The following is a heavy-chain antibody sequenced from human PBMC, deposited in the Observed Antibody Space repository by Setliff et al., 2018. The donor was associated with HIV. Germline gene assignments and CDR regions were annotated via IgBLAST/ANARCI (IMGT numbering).Heavy chain of an antibody. J-gene: IGHJ6*03. D-gene: IGHD4-17*01. CDR3: ARVLRIMTTVTTGRDYYYYMDV. CDR1: GFSFSTYT. CDR2: ISSTSSYI. V-gene: IGHV3-21*01. Sequence: GESLRLSCAASGFSFSTYTMNWVRQAPGKGLEWVSSISSTSSYIYYADSVKGRFTISRDNAKNSLYLQMNSLRAEETAVYYCARVLRIMTTVTTGRDYYYYMDVWGKGTTVTVSS.